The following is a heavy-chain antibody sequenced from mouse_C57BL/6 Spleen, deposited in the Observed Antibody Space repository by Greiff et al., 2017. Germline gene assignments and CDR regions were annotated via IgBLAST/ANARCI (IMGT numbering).Heavy chain of an antibody. CDR1: GYTFTSYC. J-gene: IGHJ3*01. V-gene: IGHV1-53*01. CDR2: FYPGNGDT. Sequence: VQLQQPGAELVKPGASVKLSCKASGYTFTSYCMHWMKQSPGKGLEWIGHFYPGNGDTNYNEKFKGKATLTVDKSSSTAYMQLSRLTSEDSAVYYCARSGGCGHAWFAYWGQGTLVTVSA. CDR3: ARSGGCGHAWFAY. D-gene: IGHD3-3*01.